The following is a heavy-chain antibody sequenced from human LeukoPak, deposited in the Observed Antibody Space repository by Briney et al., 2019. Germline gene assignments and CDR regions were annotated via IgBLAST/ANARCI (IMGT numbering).Heavy chain of an antibody. D-gene: IGHD3-10*01. CDR2: IRYDGSNK. Sequence: GGSLRLSCAASGFTFSSYEMNWVRQAPGKGLEWVAFIRYDGSNKYYADSVKGRFTISRDNSKNTLYLQMNSLRAEDTAVYYCAKDYYGSGSYSLDYWGQGTLVTVSS. J-gene: IGHJ4*02. V-gene: IGHV3-30*02. CDR3: AKDYYGSGSYSLDY. CDR1: GFTFSSYE.